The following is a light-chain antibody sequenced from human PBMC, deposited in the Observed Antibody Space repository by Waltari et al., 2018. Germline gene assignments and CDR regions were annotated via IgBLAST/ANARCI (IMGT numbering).Light chain of an antibody. CDR3: QQYNSYSLT. J-gene: IGKJ4*01. Sequence: DIQLTQSPSTLSASVGDRVTITCRASQSISSWLAWYQQKPGKAPKLLIYKASSLESGVPSRFSGSGSGTEFTLTISSLQPDDFATYYCQQYNSYSLTFGGGTKVEIK. V-gene: IGKV1-5*03. CDR1: QSISSW. CDR2: KAS.